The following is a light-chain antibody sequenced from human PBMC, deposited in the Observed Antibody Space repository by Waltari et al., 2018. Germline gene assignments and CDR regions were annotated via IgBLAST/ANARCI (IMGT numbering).Light chain of an antibody. CDR1: NSNTGSNP. Sequence: QSVVTQPPSASGTPGQRVTISCSGSNSNTGSNPVNWYQQLPGTAPKVLIYSNNRRPSGVPDRISGSKSGTSASLAISGLQSEDEADYYCAAWDYSLNGVLFGGGTKLTVL. J-gene: IGLJ2*01. CDR3: AAWDYSLNGVL. CDR2: SNN. V-gene: IGLV1-44*01.